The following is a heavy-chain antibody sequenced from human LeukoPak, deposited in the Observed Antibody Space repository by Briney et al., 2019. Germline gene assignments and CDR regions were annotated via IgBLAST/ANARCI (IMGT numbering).Heavy chain of an antibody. V-gene: IGHV3-9*01. CDR2: ISWSSGSI. Sequence: PGRSLRLSCAASGFTFDDYAMHWVRQAPGKGLEWVSGISWSSGSIVYADYVKGRFTISRDNAQNSLYLQMNSLRAEDTAFYYCVKADVPVADIYYFDFWGQGTLVTVSS. J-gene: IGHJ4*02. CDR1: GFTFDDYA. D-gene: IGHD6-19*01. CDR3: VKADVPVADIYYFDF.